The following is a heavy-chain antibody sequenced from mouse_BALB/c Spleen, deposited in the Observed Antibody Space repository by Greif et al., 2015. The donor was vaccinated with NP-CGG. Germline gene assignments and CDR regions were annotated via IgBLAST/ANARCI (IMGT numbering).Heavy chain of an antibody. CDR1: GFNIKDTY. D-gene: IGHD4-1*01. V-gene: IGHV14-3*02. CDR3: ATDWDEAWFAY. J-gene: IGHJ3*01. Sequence: EVKGVESGAELVKPGASVKLSCTASGFNIKDTYMHWVKQRPEQGLEWIGRIDPANGNTKYDPKLQGKATITADTSSNTAYLQLSSLTSEDTAVYYCATDWDEAWFAYWGQGTLVTVSA. CDR2: IDPANGNT.